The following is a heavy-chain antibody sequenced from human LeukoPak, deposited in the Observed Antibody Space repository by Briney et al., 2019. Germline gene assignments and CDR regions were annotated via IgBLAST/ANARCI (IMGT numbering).Heavy chain of an antibody. CDR3: ARVGGNYSYYFFDY. CDR2: IYGDARTT. J-gene: IGHJ4*02. D-gene: IGHD1-7*01. Sequence: GSLRLSCAASGFTFTPYWMHWVRQAPGKGLVWVSRIYGDARTTTYADSVKGRFTISRDNAKNTVYLQMNSLRAEDTAVYYCARVGGNYSYYFFDYWGQGTLVTVSS. CDR1: GFTFTPYW. V-gene: IGHV3-74*01.